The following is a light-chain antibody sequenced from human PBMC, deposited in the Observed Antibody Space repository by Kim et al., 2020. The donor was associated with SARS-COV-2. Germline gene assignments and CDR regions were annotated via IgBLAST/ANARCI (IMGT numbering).Light chain of an antibody. CDR1: QSISSL. J-gene: IGKJ2*03. CDR2: MAS. V-gene: IGKV1-5*03. CDR3: QPKNSYSGDS. Sequence: DIQMTQSPSTLSASVGDRVTITCRASQSISSLLAWYQQKPGKAPKLLIYMASSLERGVPSRFSGSGSGTEFTLTISSLQPDDFATYYCQPKNSYSGDSFGRGTNLDI.